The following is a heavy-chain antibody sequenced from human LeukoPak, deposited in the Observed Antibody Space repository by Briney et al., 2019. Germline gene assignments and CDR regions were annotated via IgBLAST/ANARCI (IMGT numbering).Heavy chain of an antibody. CDR1: GFTFSNAW. J-gene: IGHJ4*02. Sequence: PGGSLRLSCAASGFTFSNAWMSWVRQAPGRGLEWVGRIKSKIDGGTTDYGAPVKGRFTISRDDSKNTLYLQMNRLKTEDTAVYYCTTAGWELGAWGFYYFDYWGQGTLVTVSS. CDR3: TTAGWELGAWGFYYFDY. CDR2: IKSKIDGGTT. V-gene: IGHV3-15*01. D-gene: IGHD1-26*01.